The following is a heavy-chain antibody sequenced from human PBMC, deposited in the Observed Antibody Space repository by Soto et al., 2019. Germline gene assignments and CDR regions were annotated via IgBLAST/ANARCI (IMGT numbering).Heavy chain of an antibody. D-gene: IGHD6-25*01. CDR1: GFTFSKYA. Sequence: EVQLLESGGGLVQPGGSLRLSCAASGFTFSKYAMSWVRQAPGKGLECVSAISGSGTTTYSADSVRGRFTISRDNSNNMLDPQMNSPSPEYTALYYCVKFFVETGGSSGWPWSLDSWGRGTLVTVSS. CDR3: VKFFVETGGSSGWPWSLDS. J-gene: IGHJ4*02. CDR2: ISGSGTTT. V-gene: IGHV3-23*01.